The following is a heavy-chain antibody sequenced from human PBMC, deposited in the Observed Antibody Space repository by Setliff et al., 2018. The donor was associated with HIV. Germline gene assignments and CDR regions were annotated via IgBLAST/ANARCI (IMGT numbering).Heavy chain of an antibody. CDR2: IYYSGST. CDR3: ARGGIGDYYYYYMDV. D-gene: IGHD3-10*01. CDR1: GGSISSHH. Sequence: PSETLSLTCTVSGGSISSHHWSWIRQPPGKGLEWIGYIYYSGSTNYNPSPKSRVTISVDTSKNQFSLKLSSVTAADTAVYYCARGGIGDYYYYYMDVWGKGTTVTVSS. J-gene: IGHJ6*03. V-gene: IGHV4-59*11.